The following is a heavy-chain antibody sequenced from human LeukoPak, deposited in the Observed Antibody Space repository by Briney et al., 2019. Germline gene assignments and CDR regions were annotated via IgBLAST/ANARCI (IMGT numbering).Heavy chain of an antibody. D-gene: IGHD3-16*01. CDR2: INHNGNVN. CDR3: ARGGGLHV. V-gene: IGHV3-7*03. Sequence: GGSLRLSCAASGFTFSSYWMNWARQAPGKGREWVASINHNGNVNYYVDSVKGRFTIYRDNAKNSLYLQMSTLRAEQTAVYFRARGGGLHVWGQGATVTVPS. CDR1: GFTFSSYW. J-gene: IGHJ6*02.